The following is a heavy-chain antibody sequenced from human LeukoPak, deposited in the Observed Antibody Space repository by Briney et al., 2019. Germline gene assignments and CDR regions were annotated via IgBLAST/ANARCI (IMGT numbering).Heavy chain of an antibody. J-gene: IGHJ4*02. CDR1: GGSISSDY. V-gene: IGHV4-59*01. CDR2: IYYSGST. CDR3: ARGKYSSSWYYFDY. Sequence: SETLSLTCTVSGGSISSDYWSWIRQPPGKGLEWIGYIYYSGSTNYNPSLKSRVTISVDTSKNQFSLKLSSVTAADTAVYYCARGKYSSSWYYFDYWGQGTLVTVSS. D-gene: IGHD6-13*01.